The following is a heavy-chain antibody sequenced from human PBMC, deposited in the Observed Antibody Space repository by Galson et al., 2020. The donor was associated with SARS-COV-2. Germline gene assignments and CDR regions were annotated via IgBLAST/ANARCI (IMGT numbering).Heavy chain of an antibody. V-gene: IGHV3-48*04. D-gene: IGHD1-26*01. J-gene: IGHJ4*02. CDR3: AVSPGATMDY. Sequence: WESLRLTCAASGFTFSRYSMNWVRQAPGKGLEWVSYISSSSSTIYYADSVKGRFTISRDNAKNSLYLQMNSLRAEDTAVYYCAVSPGATMDYWGQGTLVTVSS. CDR1: GFTFSRYS. CDR2: ISSSSSTI.